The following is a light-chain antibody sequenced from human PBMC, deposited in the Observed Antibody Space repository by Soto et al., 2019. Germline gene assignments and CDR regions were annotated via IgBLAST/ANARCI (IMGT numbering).Light chain of an antibody. CDR1: QPISGY. CDR3: RQGPSTPIP. Sequence: SQVRYSLTSWCAPSHIHKCLSSQPISGYLNWYQQKPGKAPKPLIHDASSLQSGVPSRFSCSGSGTDFSFTISNRQPEDLATHYFRQGPSTPIPFGQGTRLEIK. V-gene: IGKV1-39*01. J-gene: IGKJ5*01. CDR2: DAS.